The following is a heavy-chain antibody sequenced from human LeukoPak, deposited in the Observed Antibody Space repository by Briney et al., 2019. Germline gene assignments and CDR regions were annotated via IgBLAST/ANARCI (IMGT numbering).Heavy chain of an antibody. V-gene: IGHV4-4*07. D-gene: IGHD1-26*01. J-gene: IGHJ4*02. CDR3: ARENSGSYREFDY. CDR2: IYTSGST. CDR1: GGSISSYY. Sequence: SETLSLTCTVSGGSISSYYWSWIRQPARKGLEWIGRIYTSGSTNYNASLKSRVSMSVDTSKNQFSMKLSSVTAADTAVFYCARENSGSYREFDYWGQGTLVTVSS.